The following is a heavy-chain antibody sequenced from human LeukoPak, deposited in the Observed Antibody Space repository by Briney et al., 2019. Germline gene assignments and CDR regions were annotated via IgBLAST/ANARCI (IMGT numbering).Heavy chain of an antibody. CDR1: GFTFSNYW. J-gene: IGHJ4*02. V-gene: IGHV3-74*01. CDR3: AKDQGFGELSGYFDY. D-gene: IGHD3-10*01. CDR2: INSDGINT. Sequence: GGSLRLSCAASGFTFSNYWMHWVRQAPGKGLVWVSRINSDGINTSYADSVKGRFTISRDNAKNTLYLQMNSLRAEDTAVYYCAKDQGFGELSGYFDYWGQGTLVTVSS.